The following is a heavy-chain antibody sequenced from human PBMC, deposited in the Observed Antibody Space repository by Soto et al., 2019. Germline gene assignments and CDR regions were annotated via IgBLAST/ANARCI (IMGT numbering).Heavy chain of an antibody. CDR3: ARDRSSAVHYYYYGMDV. J-gene: IGHJ6*02. V-gene: IGHV3-21*01. CDR2: ISSSSSYI. Sequence: PGGSLRLSCAAFGLTFSIYSMNWVRQSPGKGLEWVSSISSSSSYIYYADSVKGRFTISRDNAKNSLYLQMNSLRAEDTAVYYCARDRSSAVHYYYYGMDVWGQGTTVTVSS. CDR1: GLTFSIYS. D-gene: IGHD6-19*01.